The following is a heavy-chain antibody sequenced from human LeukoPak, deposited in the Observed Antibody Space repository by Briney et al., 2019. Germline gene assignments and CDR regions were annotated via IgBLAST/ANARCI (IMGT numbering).Heavy chain of an antibody. D-gene: IGHD3-22*01. V-gene: IGHV3-66*02. CDR2: IYSAGST. J-gene: IGHJ3*02. CDR1: GFSFSDYY. CDR3: ARHYDSSGYDAFDI. Sequence: GGSLRLSCAASGFSFSDYYMSWIRQAPGKGLEWVSVIYSAGSTNYADSVRGRFTVSRDNSKNTLYLQMNSLRAEDAALYYCARHYDSSGYDAFDIWGQGTMVTVSS.